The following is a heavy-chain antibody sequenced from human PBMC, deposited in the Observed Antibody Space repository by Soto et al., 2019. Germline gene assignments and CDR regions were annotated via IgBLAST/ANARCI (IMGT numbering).Heavy chain of an antibody. J-gene: IGHJ1*01. V-gene: IGHV3-23*01. CDR3: AKASQWYGGQYFQN. Sequence: EVQLLQSGGGLVQPGGSLRLSCAASGFPFRYYAMSWVRQAPGKGLEWVSGISGTGGNTDYADSVRGRFTMSRDNSKNTLYLQLGSLRGDDTAVYYCAKASQWYGGQYFQNWGQGTLVLVSS. CDR2: ISGTGGNT. D-gene: IGHD3-10*01. CDR1: GFPFRYYA.